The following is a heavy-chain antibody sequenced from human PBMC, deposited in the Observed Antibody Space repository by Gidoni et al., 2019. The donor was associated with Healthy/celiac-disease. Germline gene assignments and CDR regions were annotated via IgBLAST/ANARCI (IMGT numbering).Heavy chain of an antibody. CDR1: GFTFSSYA. Sequence: QVQLVESGGGVVQPGRSLRLSCAASGFTFSSYAMHWVRQAPGKGLEWVAVISYDGSNKYYADSVKGRFTISRDNSKNTLYLQMNSLRAEDTAVYYCARGVAVADYYFDYWGQGTLVTVSS. CDR3: ARGVAVADYYFDY. CDR2: ISYDGSNK. D-gene: IGHD6-19*01. V-gene: IGHV3-30-3*01. J-gene: IGHJ4*02.